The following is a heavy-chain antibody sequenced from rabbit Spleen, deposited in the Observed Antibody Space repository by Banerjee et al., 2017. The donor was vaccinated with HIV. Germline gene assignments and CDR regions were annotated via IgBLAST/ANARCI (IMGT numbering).Heavy chain of an antibody. CDR1: GFSFSSGYY. J-gene: IGHJ4*01. Sequence: QSLEESGGDLVKTGASLTLTCTASGFSFSSGYYMSWVRQAPGKGLEWIGCTGTGSGSTYYASWAKGRFTISKTSSTTVTLQMTSLTAADTATYFCASAYSDVYFNLWGQGTLVTVS. V-gene: IGHV1S40*01. D-gene: IGHD6-1*01. CDR2: TGTGSGST. CDR3: ASAYSDVYFNL.